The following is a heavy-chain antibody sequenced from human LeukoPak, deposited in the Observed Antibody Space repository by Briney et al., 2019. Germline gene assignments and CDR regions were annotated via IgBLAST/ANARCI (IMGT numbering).Heavy chain of an antibody. CDR2: INHSGST. J-gene: IGHJ3*02. CDR1: GGSFSGYY. Sequence: PSETLSLTCAVYGGSFSGYYWSWIRQPPGKGLEWIGEINHSGSTNYNPSLKSRVTISVDTSKNQFSLKLSSVTAADTAVYYCAVAAAADDAFDIWGQGTMVTVPS. V-gene: IGHV4-34*01. D-gene: IGHD6-13*01. CDR3: AVAAAADDAFDI.